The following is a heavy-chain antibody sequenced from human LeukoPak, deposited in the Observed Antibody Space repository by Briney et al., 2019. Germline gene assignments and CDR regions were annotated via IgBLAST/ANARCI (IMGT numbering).Heavy chain of an antibody. V-gene: IGHV3-7*01. Sequence: GGSLRLSCAASGFTFSSYWMSWVRQAPGKGLEWVANIKQDGSEKYYVDSVKDRFTISRDNAKNSLYLQMNSLRAEDTAVYYCARVTGFPYGDYGRRGYFQHWGQGTLVTVSS. D-gene: IGHD4-17*01. CDR2: IKQDGSEK. CDR3: ARVTGFPYGDYGRRGYFQH. CDR1: GFTFSSYW. J-gene: IGHJ1*01.